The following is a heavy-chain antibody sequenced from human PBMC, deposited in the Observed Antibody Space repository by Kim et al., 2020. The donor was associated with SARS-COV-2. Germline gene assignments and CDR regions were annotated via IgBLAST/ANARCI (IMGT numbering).Heavy chain of an antibody. D-gene: IGHD6-19*01. CDR1: GFTFSSYS. J-gene: IGHJ4*02. Sequence: GGSLRLSCAASGFTFSSYSMNWVRQAPGKGLEWVSSISSSSSYIYYADSVKGRFTISRDNAKNSLYLQMNSLRAEDTAVYYCAISGIAVACSNHYFDYWGQGTLVTVSS. CDR3: AISGIAVACSNHYFDY. CDR2: ISSSSSYI. V-gene: IGHV3-21*01.